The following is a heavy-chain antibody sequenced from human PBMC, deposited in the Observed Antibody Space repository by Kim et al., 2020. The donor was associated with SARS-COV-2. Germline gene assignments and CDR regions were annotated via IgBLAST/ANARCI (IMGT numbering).Heavy chain of an antibody. CDR2: I. CDR3: ARDRSPPWFDP. V-gene: IGHV3-21*01. D-gene: IGHD2-15*01. J-gene: IGHJ5*02. Sequence: IYYAASVKGRFTISIDNAKNSLYLQMNSLRAEDTAVYYCARDRSPPWFDPWGQGTLVTVSS.